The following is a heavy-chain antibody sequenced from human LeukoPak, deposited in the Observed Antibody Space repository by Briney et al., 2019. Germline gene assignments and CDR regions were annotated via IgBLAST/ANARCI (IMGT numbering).Heavy chain of an antibody. Sequence: ASVKVSCKASGYTFTSYGISWVRQASGQGLEWMGWISAYNGNTNYAQKLQGRVTMTTDTSTSTAYMELRSLRSDGTAVYYCARGGRYDFWSGPPKTYWGQGTLVTVSS. D-gene: IGHD3-3*01. CDR2: ISAYNGNT. J-gene: IGHJ4*02. V-gene: IGHV1-18*01. CDR3: ARGGRYDFWSGPPKTY. CDR1: GYTFTSYG.